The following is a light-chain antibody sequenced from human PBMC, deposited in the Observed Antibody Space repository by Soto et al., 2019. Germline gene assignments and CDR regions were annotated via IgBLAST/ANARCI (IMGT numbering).Light chain of an antibody. CDR2: GAS. J-gene: IGKJ4*01. V-gene: IGKV3-15*01. Sequence: EIVITQSPATLSVSPGERATLSCSASQSVSSNLAWYQQKPGQAPRLLIYGASTRATGIPARFSGSGSGTEFTLTISSLQSEDFAVYYCQQYNNWPWLTFGGGTKVDI. CDR1: QSVSSN. CDR3: QQYNNWPWLT.